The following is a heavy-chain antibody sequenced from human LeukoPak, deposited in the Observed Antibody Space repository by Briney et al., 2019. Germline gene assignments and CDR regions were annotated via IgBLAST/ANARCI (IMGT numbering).Heavy chain of an antibody. CDR1: GYTLTELS. D-gene: IGHD3-22*01. V-gene: IGHV1-24*01. CDR3: ARSSSHYDSSGYYDPKQTTYFDY. CDR2: FDPEDGET. Sequence: ASVKVSCKVSGYTLTELSMHWVRQAPGKGLEWMGGFDPEDGETIYAQKFQGRVTMTEDTSTDTAYMELSSLRSEDTAVYYCARSSSHYDSSGYYDPKQTTYFDYWGQGTLVTVSS. J-gene: IGHJ4*02.